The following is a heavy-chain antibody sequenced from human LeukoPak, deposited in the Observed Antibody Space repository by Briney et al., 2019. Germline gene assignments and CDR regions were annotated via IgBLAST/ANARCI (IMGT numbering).Heavy chain of an antibody. V-gene: IGHV1-18*01. D-gene: IGHD2-2*01. CDR1: GYTFTSYG. J-gene: IGHJ6*02. CDR3: ARMGYCSSTSCLWGGYYYYYYGMDV. CDR2: ISAYNGNT. Sequence: ASVKASCEASGYTFTSYGISWVRQAPGQGLEWMGWISAYNGNTNYAQKLQGRVTMTTDTSTSTAYMELRSLRSDDTAVYYCARMGYCSSTSCLWGGYYYYYYGMDVWGQGTTVTVSS.